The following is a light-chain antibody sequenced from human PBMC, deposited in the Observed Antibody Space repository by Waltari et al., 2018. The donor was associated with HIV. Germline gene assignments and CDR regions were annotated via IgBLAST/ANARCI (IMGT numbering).Light chain of an antibody. CDR1: QSVSNT. Sequence: LIMTQSPGSLSLSPGEGVTLSCRASQSVSNTLAWFQHQRGQPPRRLIFGVSSKAAGVPDIFRGSGSGTEFNLTISGLRSEDFAAYYCQQYHSWPWTFGQGTKVEV. CDR2: GVS. V-gene: IGKV3-15*01. J-gene: IGKJ1*01. CDR3: QQYHSWPWT.